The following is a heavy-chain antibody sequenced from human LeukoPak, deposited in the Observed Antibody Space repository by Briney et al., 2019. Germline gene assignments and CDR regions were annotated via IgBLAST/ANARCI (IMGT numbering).Heavy chain of an antibody. CDR2: ISGSGGST. CDR1: GFTFSSYA. V-gene: IGHV3-23*01. D-gene: IGHD3-22*01. CDR3: AKDWEAAYYYDSSGYGALDY. J-gene: IGHJ4*02. Sequence: GGSLRLSCAASGFTFSSYAMSWVRQAPGKGLEWVSAISGSGGSTYYADSVKGRFTISRDNSKNTLYLQMNSLRAEDTAVYYCAKDWEAAYYYDSSGYGALDYWGQGTLVTVSS.